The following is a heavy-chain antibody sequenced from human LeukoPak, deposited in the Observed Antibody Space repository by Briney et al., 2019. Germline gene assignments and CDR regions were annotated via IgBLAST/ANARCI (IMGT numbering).Heavy chain of an antibody. CDR3: AADRSAAGSYYYESSGPAFAFDI. D-gene: IGHD3-22*01. CDR2: IVLGSGNT. J-gene: IGHJ3*02. V-gene: IGHV1-58*02. CDR1: GFTFGSSA. Sequence: GASVKVSCKASGFTFGSSAMQWVRQARGQRLEWIGWIVLGSGNTKFAQKFHERFTMTRDLSTSTAYLHLSSLRFEDTAVYYCAADRSAAGSYYYESSGPAFAFDIWGQGTMVTVSS.